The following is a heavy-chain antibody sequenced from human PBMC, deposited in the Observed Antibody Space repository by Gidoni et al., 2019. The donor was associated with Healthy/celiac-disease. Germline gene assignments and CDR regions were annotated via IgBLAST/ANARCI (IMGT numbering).Heavy chain of an antibody. V-gene: IGHV3-23*01. CDR3: AKNGHYYDSSGYYPNWFDP. D-gene: IGHD3-22*01. Sequence: EVQLLESGGGLVQPGGSLRLSCAASGFTFRSYAMRWVRQAPGKGLEWVSAISGSGGSTYYADSVKGRFTISRDNSKNTLYLQMNSLRAEDTAVYYCAKNGHYYDSSGYYPNWFDPWGQGTLVTVSS. CDR2: ISGSGGST. J-gene: IGHJ5*02. CDR1: GFTFRSYA.